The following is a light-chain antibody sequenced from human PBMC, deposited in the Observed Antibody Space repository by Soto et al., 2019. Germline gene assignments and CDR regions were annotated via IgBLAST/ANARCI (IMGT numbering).Light chain of an antibody. Sequence: QSALTQPPSASGSPGQSVTISCTGTSSDVGGYNYVSWYQQHPGKAPKLMISEVFKRPSGVPDRFSGSKSGNTAPLTVSGLQAEDEADYYCSSYAGSNNFDVFGTGTKLTVL. V-gene: IGLV2-8*01. CDR3: SSYAGSNNFDV. CDR2: EVF. J-gene: IGLJ1*01. CDR1: SSDVGGYNY.